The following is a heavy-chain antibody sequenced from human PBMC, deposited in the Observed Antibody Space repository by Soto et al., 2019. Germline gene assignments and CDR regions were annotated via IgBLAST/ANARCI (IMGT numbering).Heavy chain of an antibody. CDR3: ARGRVSYSSSWRVYYYYGMDV. D-gene: IGHD6-13*01. J-gene: IGHJ6*02. Sequence: SETLSLTCAVYGGSFSGYYWSWIRQPPGKGLEWIGEINHSGSTNYNPSLKSRVTISVDTSKNQFSLKLSSVTAADTAVYYCARGRVSYSSSWRVYYYYGMDVWGQGTPVTVYS. V-gene: IGHV4-34*01. CDR2: INHSGST. CDR1: GGSFSGYY.